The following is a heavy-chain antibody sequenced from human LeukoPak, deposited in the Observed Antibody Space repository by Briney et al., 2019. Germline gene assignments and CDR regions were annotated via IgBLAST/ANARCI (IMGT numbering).Heavy chain of an antibody. CDR3: ARGRAVSSGYHY. D-gene: IGHD6-19*01. CDR1: GGSLSGYY. V-gene: IGHV4-34*01. Sequence: SETLSLTCAVYGGSLSGYYWSWIRQPPGKGLEWIGEINHSGSTNYNPSLKSRVTISVDTSKNQFSLKLSSVTAADTAVYYCARGRAVSSGYHYWGQGTLVTVSS. CDR2: INHSGST. J-gene: IGHJ4*02.